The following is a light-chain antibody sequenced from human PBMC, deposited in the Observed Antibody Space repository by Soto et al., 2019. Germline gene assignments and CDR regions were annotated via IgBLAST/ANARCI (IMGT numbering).Light chain of an antibody. CDR2: AAS. Sequence: EVLMTQSPATLSVSPGDRATLSCRASQTISTNLAWFQQKPGQAPRLLIYAASTRATGVPARFSGSGSGTEFTLTISSLQSEDFAVYYCHQYGGSPLNFGGGTRVEIK. V-gene: IGKV3-15*01. CDR3: HQYGGSPLN. CDR1: QTISTN. J-gene: IGKJ4*01.